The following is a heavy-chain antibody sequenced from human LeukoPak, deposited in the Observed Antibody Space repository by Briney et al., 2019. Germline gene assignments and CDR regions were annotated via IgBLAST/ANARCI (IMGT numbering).Heavy chain of an antibody. V-gene: IGHV1-24*01. J-gene: IGHJ6*02. D-gene: IGHD4-11*01. CDR3: ATAVVGLQRPYYYYYGMDV. Sequence: ASVKVSCTASGYTLTELSMHWVRQAPGKGLEWMGGFDPEDGETIYAQKFQGRVTMTEDTSTDTAYMELSSLRSEDTAVYYCATAVVGLQRPYYYYYGMDVWGQGTTVTVSS. CDR2: FDPEDGET. CDR1: GYTLTELS.